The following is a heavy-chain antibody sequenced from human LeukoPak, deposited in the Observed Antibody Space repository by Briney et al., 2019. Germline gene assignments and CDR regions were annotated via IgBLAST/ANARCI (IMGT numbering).Heavy chain of an antibody. CDR3: ARDLDGIAVAGTNGLGFFDY. V-gene: IGHV1-46*03. Sequence: ASVKLSCTAAGYTFTSYYMHWVRQAPGQGLEWMGIINPSGGSTGYAQKFQGRVTMTRNTSTSKVYMELSSQRSEDTAVDYGARDLDGIAVAGTNGLGFFDYWGQGTLVTVSS. J-gene: IGHJ4*02. CDR2: INPSGGST. CDR1: GYTFTSYY. D-gene: IGHD6-19*01.